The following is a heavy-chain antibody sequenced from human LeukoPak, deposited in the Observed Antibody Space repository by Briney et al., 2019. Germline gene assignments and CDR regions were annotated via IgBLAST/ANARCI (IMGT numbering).Heavy chain of an antibody. D-gene: IGHD3-3*02. CDR1: GGSITSRSYY. CDR2: IYYSGST. CDR3: ARELAFRLDP. J-gene: IGHJ5*02. V-gene: IGHV4-39*07. Sequence: PSETLSLTCTVSGGSITSRSYYWGWIRQPPGKGLEWIGSIYYSGSTYYNPSLKSRVTISVDTSKNQFSLRLSSVTAADTAVYYCARELAFRLDPWGQGTLVTVSS.